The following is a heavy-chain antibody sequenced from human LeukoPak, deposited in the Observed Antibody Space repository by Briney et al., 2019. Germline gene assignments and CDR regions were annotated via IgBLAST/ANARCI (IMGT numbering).Heavy chain of an antibody. Sequence: GGSLRLSCVASGFTFSSYGMHWVRQAPGKGLEWVAVIWYDGTNKYYADSVKGRFTISRDSPKNTLYLQMNSLSAEDTAVYYCARAAYDNSGYLTLWGQGTLVTVSS. D-gene: IGHD3-22*01. CDR2: IWYDGTNK. CDR3: ARAAYDNSGYLTL. CDR1: GFTFSSYG. V-gene: IGHV3-33*01. J-gene: IGHJ4*02.